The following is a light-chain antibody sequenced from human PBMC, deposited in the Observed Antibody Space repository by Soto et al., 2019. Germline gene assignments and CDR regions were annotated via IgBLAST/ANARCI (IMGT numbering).Light chain of an antibody. CDR2: DVS. V-gene: IGLV2-14*01. CDR1: SSDVGGYNY. Sequence: QSALTQPASVSGSPGQSITSSCTGTSSDVGGYNYVSWYQQHPGKAPKLMISDVSSRPSGISNRFSGSKSGNTASLTISGLQTEDEADYYCSSYTSSSTPVFGTGTKVTVL. J-gene: IGLJ1*01. CDR3: SSYTSSSTPV.